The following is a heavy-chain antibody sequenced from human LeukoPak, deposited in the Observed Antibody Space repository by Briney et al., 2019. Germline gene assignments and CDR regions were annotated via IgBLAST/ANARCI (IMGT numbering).Heavy chain of an antibody. CDR1: EFTVSSNY. J-gene: IGHJ4*02. CDR2: IYSGGST. Sequence: GGSLRLSCATSEFTVSSNYMNWVRQAPGKGLEWVSVIYSGGSTYYADSVKGRFTISRDNSKNTLYLQMNSLRAEDTAVYYCAGGARRQQPFDYWGQGTLVTVSS. D-gene: IGHD6-13*01. CDR3: AGGARRQQPFDY. V-gene: IGHV3-66*01.